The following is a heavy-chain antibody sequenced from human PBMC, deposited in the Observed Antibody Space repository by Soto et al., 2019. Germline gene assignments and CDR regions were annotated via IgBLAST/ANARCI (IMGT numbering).Heavy chain of an antibody. D-gene: IGHD6-19*01. CDR2: IGTAGDT. Sequence: PGGSLRLSCSASGFTFSSYDMHWVRQATGKGLEWVSAIGTAGDTYYPDSVKGRFTISRDNSKNTLYLQMSSLRAEDTAVYYCAKGVPGIAVAGTGYFQHWGQGTLVTVSS. CDR1: GFTFSSYD. CDR3: AKGVPGIAVAGTGYFQH. V-gene: IGHV3-13*01. J-gene: IGHJ1*01.